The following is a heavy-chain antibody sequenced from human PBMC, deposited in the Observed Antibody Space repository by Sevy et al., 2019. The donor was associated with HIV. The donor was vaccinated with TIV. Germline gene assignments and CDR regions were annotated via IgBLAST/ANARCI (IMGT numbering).Heavy chain of an antibody. CDR2: FSFGCGKI. D-gene: IGHD3-10*02. J-gene: IGHJ4*02. CDR3: AREGCSKPHDY. V-gene: IGHV3-23*01. Sequence: GGSLRLSCAASGFTFSSYAMSWVRQAPGNGLEWVSTFSFGCGKINYADSVKGRFTISRDNSKNTLYLQMHSLRAEDTAVYYCAREGCSKPHDYSGQGTLVTVSS. CDR1: GFTFSSYA.